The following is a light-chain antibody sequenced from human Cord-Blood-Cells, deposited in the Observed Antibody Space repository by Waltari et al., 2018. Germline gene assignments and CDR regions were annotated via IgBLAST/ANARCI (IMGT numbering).Light chain of an antibody. CDR3: CSYAGSSTWV. CDR1: SSDVGSYNL. J-gene: IGLJ3*02. V-gene: IGLV2-23*01. Sequence: QSALTQPASVSGSPGQSITISCTGTSSDVGSYNLVSLYQQHPGKGPKLMIYEGSKRPSGVSKRFSGSKSGNTASLTISGLQAEDEADYYCCSYAGSSTWVFGGGTKLTVL. CDR2: EGS.